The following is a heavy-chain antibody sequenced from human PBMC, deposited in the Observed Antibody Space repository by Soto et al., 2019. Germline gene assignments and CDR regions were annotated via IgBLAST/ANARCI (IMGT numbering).Heavy chain of an antibody. CDR2: IYYSGST. CDR1: GGSISSVGHY. D-gene: IGHD5-18*01. V-gene: IGHV4-31*03. Sequence: SETLSLTCSVSGGSISSVGHYWTWIRQQPGKGLEWIGYIYYSGSTDYNPSLKSRVTISVDRSKNQFSLNLSSVTAADTAIYYCATESGSTYGYFDYWGQGTQVTVSS. J-gene: IGHJ4*02. CDR3: ATESGSTYGYFDY.